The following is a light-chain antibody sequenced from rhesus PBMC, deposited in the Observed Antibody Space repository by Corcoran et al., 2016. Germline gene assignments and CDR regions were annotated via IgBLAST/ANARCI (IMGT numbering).Light chain of an antibody. CDR3: CSYAGSYTYYI. Sequence: QAALTQPRSVSGSPGQSVTISCTGTSSDIGGYHYVSWYQQHPGTAPKLMIYEVSKRPSGVSDRFSGSKSGNTASLTISGLQAEDEADYYCCSYAGSYTYYIFGAGTRLTVL. J-gene: IGLJ1*01. CDR1: SSDIGGYHY. V-gene: IGLV2-32*01. CDR2: EVS.